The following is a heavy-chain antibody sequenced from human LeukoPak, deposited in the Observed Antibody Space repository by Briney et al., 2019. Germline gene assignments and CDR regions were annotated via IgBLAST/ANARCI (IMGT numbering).Heavy chain of an antibody. CDR2: FDPEDGET. CDR1: GYTLTELS. V-gene: IGHV1-24*01. CDR3: ATDRRTYYYDSSSFDY. Sequence: ASVKVSCKVSGYTLTELSMHWVRQAPGKGLEWMGGFDPEDGETIYAQKFQGRVTMTEDTSTDTAYMELSSLRSEDTAVYYCATDRRTYYYDSSSFDYWGQGTWSPSPQ. D-gene: IGHD3-22*01. J-gene: IGHJ4*02.